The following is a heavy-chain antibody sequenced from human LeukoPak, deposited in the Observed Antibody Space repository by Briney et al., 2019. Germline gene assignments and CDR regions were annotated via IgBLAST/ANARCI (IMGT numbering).Heavy chain of an antibody. D-gene: IGHD1-26*01. J-gene: IGHJ5*02. V-gene: IGHV4-30-4*01. CDR3: ARDRPGVVGGNWSGP. CDR2: INYSGST. Sequence: SETLSLTCTVSGGSMSSGDYYWSWIRQPPGKGLEWIGNINYSGSTDYNPSLKSRVAISVDTSKNQFSLRLSSVTAADTAVYYCARDRPGVVGGNWSGPWGQGTLVIVSS. CDR1: GGSMSSGDYY.